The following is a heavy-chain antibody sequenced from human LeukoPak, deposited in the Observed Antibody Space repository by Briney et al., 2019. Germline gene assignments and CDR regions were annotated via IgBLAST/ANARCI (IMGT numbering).Heavy chain of an antibody. V-gene: IGHV3-23*01. CDR2: ISGSGGST. CDR3: AKHVGYSYGYYFDY. D-gene: IGHD5-18*01. Sequence: PGGSLRLSCAASGFTFSSYAMSWVRQAPGKGLERVSGISGSGGSTDYADSVKGRFTISRDNSKNTLYLQMNSLRAEDTAVYYCAKHVGYSYGYYFDYWGQGTLVTVSS. CDR1: GFTFSSYA. J-gene: IGHJ4*02.